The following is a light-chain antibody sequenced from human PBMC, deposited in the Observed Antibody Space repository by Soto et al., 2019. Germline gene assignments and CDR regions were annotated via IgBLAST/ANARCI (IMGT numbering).Light chain of an antibody. CDR1: SSDVV. CDR2: YVS. CDR3: CSSAGGFTWV. Sequence: QSVLTQPRSVSGSPGQLVTISCTGTSSDVVSWYQQHPGKAPKLIIYYVSQRPSGVPDRFSGSKSGNTASLTISGLQAEDEADYYCCSSAGGFTWVFGGGTKVTVL. V-gene: IGLV2-11*01. J-gene: IGLJ3*02.